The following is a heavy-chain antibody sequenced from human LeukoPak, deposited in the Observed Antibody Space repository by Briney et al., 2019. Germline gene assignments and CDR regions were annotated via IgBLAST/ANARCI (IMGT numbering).Heavy chain of an antibody. D-gene: IGHD5-18*01. CDR1: GFTFSSYS. CDR2: ISSSSYI. CDR3: AREGYSYGYSPLDY. J-gene: IGHJ4*02. Sequence: GGSLRLSCAASGFTFSSYSMNWVRQAPGKGLEWVSSISSSSYIYYADSVKGRFTISRDNAKNSLYLQMNSLRAEDTAVYYCAREGYSYGYSPLDYWGQGTLVTVSS. V-gene: IGHV3-21*01.